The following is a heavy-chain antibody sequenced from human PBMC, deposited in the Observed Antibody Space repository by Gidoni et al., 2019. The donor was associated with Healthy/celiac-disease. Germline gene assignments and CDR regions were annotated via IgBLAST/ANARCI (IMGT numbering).Heavy chain of an antibody. CDR2: ISSSSSYI. CDR3: AREAAAAAFDP. J-gene: IGHJ5*02. V-gene: IGHV3-21*01. CDR1: GFTFSSYS. Sequence: EVQLVESGGGLVKPGRSLRLSCAASGFTFSSYSMNWVRQAPGKGLEWVSSISSSSSYIYYADSVKGRFTISRDNAKNSLYLQMNSLRAEDTAVYYCAREAAAAAFDPWGQGTLVTVSS. D-gene: IGHD6-13*01.